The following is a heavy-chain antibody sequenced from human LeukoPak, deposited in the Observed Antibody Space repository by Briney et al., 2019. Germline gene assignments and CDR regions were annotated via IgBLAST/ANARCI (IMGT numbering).Heavy chain of an antibody. CDR3: ARESYYDFWSGYESNDY. CDR1: GFTFSSYW. D-gene: IGHD3-3*01. CDR2: IKQDGSEK. V-gene: IGHV3-7*03. Sequence: GSLRLSCAASGFTFSSYWMSWVRQAPGKGLEWVANIKQDGSEKYYVDSVKGRFTISRDNAKNSLYLQMNSLRAEDTAVYYCARESYYDFWSGYESNDYWGQGTLVTVSS. J-gene: IGHJ4*02.